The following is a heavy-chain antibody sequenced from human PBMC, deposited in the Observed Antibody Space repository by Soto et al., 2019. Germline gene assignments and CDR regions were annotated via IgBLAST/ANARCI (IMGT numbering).Heavy chain of an antibody. V-gene: IGHV3-9*01. CDR2: ISWNSGNI. CDR1: GFTFDDYA. Sequence: DVHLVESGGGLVQPGRSLRLSCAASGFTFDDYAMHWVRQAPGKGLEWVSSISWNSGNIDYADSVKGRFTVSRDNAKNSLYLHMSSLRSEDTALYYCAKDASITTTYLAHWGQGTLVTVSS. CDR3: AKDASITTTYLAH. J-gene: IGHJ4*02. D-gene: IGHD1-1*01.